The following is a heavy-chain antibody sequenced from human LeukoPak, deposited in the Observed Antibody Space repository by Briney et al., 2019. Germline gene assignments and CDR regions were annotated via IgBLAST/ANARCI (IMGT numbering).Heavy chain of an antibody. CDR1: GFTFNSYA. CDR2: ISGSGDNT. D-gene: IGHD7-27*01. V-gene: IGHV3-23*01. Sequence: GGSLRLSCAASGFTFNSYAMSWVRQAPGKGLEWVSSISGSGDNTFYADSVKGRFTISRDNSKSTLYLQINSLRAEDTAVYYCAKDPFHWGTIYFDYWGQGTLVTVSS. J-gene: IGHJ4*02. CDR3: AKDPFHWGTIYFDY.